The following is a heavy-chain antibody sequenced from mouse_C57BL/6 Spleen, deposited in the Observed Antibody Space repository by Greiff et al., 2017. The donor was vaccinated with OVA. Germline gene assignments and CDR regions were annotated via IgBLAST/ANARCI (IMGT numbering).Heavy chain of an antibody. CDR1: GYTFTSYW. J-gene: IGHJ2*01. D-gene: IGHD1-1*01. CDR2: IDPSDSYT. CDR3: ARGGVTTVVDY. V-gene: IGHV1-69*01. Sequence: QVQLQQSGAELVMPGASVKLSCKASGYTFTSYWMHWVKQRPGQGLEWIGEIDPSDSYTNYNQKFKGKSTLTVDKSSSTAYMQLSSLTSEDSAVYYCARGGVTTVVDYWGQGTTLTVSS.